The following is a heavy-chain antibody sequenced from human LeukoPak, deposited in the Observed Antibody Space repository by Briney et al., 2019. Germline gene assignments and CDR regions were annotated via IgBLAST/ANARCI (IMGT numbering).Heavy chain of an antibody. CDR1: GFTFDDYA. V-gene: IGHV3-9*01. Sequence: PGGSLRLSCAASGFTFDDYAMHWVRQAPGKGLEWVSGISWNSGSIGYADSVKGRFTISRDNAKNSLYLQMNSLRAEDTALYYCAKDTTADYGDYGSEDYWGQGTLVTVSS. CDR2: ISWNSGSI. CDR3: AKDTTADYGDYGSEDY. D-gene: IGHD4-17*01. J-gene: IGHJ4*02.